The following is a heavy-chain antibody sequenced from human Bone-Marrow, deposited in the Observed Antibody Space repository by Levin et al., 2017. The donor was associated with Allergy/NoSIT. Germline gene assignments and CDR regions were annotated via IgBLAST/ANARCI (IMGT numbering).Heavy chain of an antibody. CDR1: GYTFTAAY. CDR3: GRGGSGRIDY. Sequence: ASVKVSCKASGYTFTAAYIHWVRQAPGQRPEWMGWINPTNGDTKFAQRFEGRVTMTRETSTTTAYLEVMRLTSDDTAVYYCGRGGSGRIDYWGQGALVTVSS. V-gene: IGHV1-2*02. CDR2: INPTNGDT. J-gene: IGHJ4*02. D-gene: IGHD3-10*01.